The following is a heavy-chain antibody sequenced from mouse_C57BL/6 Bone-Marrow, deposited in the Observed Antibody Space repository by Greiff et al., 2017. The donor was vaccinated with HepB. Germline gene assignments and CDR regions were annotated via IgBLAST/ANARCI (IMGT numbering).Heavy chain of an antibody. J-gene: IGHJ4*01. CDR3: AIYYGSSYGAMDY. CDR1: GYTFTSYG. D-gene: IGHD1-1*01. CDR2: IYPRSGNT. V-gene: IGHV1-81*01. Sequence: QVQLQQSGAELARPGASVKLSCKASGYTFTSYGISWVKQRTGQGLEWIGEIYPRSGNTYYNEKFKGKATRTADKSSSTAYMELRSLTSEDSAVYFCAIYYGSSYGAMDYWGQGTSVTVSS.